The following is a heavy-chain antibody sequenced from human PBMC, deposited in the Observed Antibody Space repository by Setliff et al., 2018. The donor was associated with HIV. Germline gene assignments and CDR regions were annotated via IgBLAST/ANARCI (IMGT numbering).Heavy chain of an antibody. CDR1: GYTFTSYG. J-gene: IGHJ4*02. Sequence: ASVKVSCKASGYTFTSYGISWVRQAPGQGLEWMGWISAYNGNTNYAQKLQGRVTMTTDTSTSTAYMELRSLRSDVTAVYYCARGPPIVVVPAALLTFDYWGQGTLVTVLL. CDR2: ISAYNGNT. V-gene: IGHV1-18*01. D-gene: IGHD2-2*01. CDR3: ARGPPIVVVPAALLTFDY.